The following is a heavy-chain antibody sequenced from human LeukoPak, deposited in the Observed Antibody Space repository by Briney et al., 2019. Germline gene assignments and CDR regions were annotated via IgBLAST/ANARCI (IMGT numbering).Heavy chain of an antibody. D-gene: IGHD2-15*01. CDR3: AKGPRGSRSGGSCYYYYYYMDV. CDR1: GFTFSSYA. V-gene: IGHV3-23*01. Sequence: GGSLRLPCAASGFTFSSYAMSWVRQAPGKGLEWVSAISGSGGSTYYADSVKGRFTISRDNSKNTLYLQTNSLRAEDTAVYYCAKGPRGSRSGGSCYYYYYYMDVWGKGTTVTVSS. J-gene: IGHJ6*03. CDR2: ISGSGGST.